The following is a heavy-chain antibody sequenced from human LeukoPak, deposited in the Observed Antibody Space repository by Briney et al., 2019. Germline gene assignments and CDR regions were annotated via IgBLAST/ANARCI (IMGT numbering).Heavy chain of an antibody. V-gene: IGHV3-74*03. J-gene: IGHJ4*02. Sequence: GGSLRLSCAASGFTFSTYWMHWVRQAPGKGPVWVARIRPEGTTTAYADSVKGRFTISRGNAKNTLFLQMNSLSAEDTAVYYCARDLDWILFDYWGQGTLVTVSS. D-gene: IGHD3-9*01. CDR1: GFTFSTYW. CDR3: ARDLDWILFDY. CDR2: IRPEGTTT.